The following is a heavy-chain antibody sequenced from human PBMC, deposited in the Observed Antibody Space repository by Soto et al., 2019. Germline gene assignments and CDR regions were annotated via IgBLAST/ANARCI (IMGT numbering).Heavy chain of an antibody. J-gene: IGHJ5*02. CDR2: IIPIFGTA. CDR3: ASGIADGSGAGRFDP. CDR1: GGTFSSYS. Sequence: SVKVSCKASGGTFSSYSISWVRQAPGQGLEWMGGIIPIFGTANYAQKFQGRVTITADESTSTAYMELSSLRSEDTAVYYCASGIADGSGAGRFDPWGQGTLVTVSS. D-gene: IGHD3-10*01. V-gene: IGHV1-69*13.